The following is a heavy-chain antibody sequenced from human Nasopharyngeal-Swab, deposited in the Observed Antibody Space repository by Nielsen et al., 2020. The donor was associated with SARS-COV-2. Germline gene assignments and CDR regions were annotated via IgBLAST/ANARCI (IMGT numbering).Heavy chain of an antibody. V-gene: IGHV1-58*02. J-gene: IGHJ2*01. CDR2: IVVGSGNT. CDR3: AAPRSYYGSGNFRGFDL. Sequence: SLKVSCKASGFTFTSSAMQWVRQARGQRLEWIGWIVVGSGNTNYAQKFQERVTITRDMSTSTAYMELSSLRSEDTAVYYCAAPRSYYGSGNFRGFDLWGRGTLVTVSS. CDR1: GFTFTSSA. D-gene: IGHD3-10*01.